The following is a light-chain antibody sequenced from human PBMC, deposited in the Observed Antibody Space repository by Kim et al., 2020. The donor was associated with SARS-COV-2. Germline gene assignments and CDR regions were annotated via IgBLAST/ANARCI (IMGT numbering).Light chain of an antibody. CDR2: DVS. V-gene: IGLV2-14*03. CDR1: SSDVGGYNF. CDR3: SSYTSSSTSYV. Sequence: QSLTISCTGTSSDVGGYNFVSWYQQHPGKAPKLMIYDVSNRPSGVSNRFSGSKSGNTASLTISGLQAEDEADYYCSSYTSSSTSYVFGTGTKVTVL. J-gene: IGLJ1*01.